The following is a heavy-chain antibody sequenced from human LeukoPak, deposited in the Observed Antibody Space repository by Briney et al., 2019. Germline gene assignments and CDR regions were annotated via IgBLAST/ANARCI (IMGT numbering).Heavy chain of an antibody. V-gene: IGHV3-30*04. CDR1: GFTFSSYG. D-gene: IGHD4-17*01. CDR3: ARDGTNDYGDYGMSPGAFDI. CDR2: ISYDGSNK. J-gene: IGHJ3*02. Sequence: PGGSLRLSCAASGFTFSSYGMHWVRQAPGKGLEWVAVISYDGSNKYYADSVKGRFTISRDNSKNTLYLQMNSLRAEDTAVYYCARDGTNDYGDYGMSPGAFDIWGQGTMVTVSS.